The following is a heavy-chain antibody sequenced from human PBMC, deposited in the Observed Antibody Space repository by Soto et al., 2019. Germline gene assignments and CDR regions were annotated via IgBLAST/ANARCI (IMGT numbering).Heavy chain of an antibody. D-gene: IGHD1-1*01. V-gene: IGHV1-69*13. CDR1: GGTFSSYA. CDR3: ARDSDPPEMATTHAFDI. CDR2: IIPIFGTA. Sequence: GASVKVSCKASGGTFSSYAISWVRQAPGQGLEWMGGIIPIFGTANYAQKFQGRVTITADESTSTAYMELSSLRAEDTAVYYCARDSDPPEMATTHAFDIWGQGTMVTVSS. J-gene: IGHJ3*02.